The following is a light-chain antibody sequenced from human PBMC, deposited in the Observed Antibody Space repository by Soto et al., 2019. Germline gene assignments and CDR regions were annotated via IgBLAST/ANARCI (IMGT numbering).Light chain of an antibody. CDR1: QSIGNS. CDR2: KTS. CDR3: QQYYRYPLT. V-gene: IGKV1-5*03. J-gene: IGKJ4*01. Sequence: DIPMTQSPSTLSASVGDRVTITCRASQSIGNSLAWYQQKPGRAPNLLIYKTSSLESGVPLRFSGSGSGTEFTLTISSLQPDDFVTYYCQQYYRYPLTFGGGTNVEIK.